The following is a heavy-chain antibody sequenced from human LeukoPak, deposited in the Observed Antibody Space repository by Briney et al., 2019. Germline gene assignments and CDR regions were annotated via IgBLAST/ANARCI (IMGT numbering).Heavy chain of an antibody. J-gene: IGHJ3*02. Sequence: SETLSLTCTVSGGSISSYYWSWIRQPPGKGLEWIGYIYYSGSTNYNPSLKSRVTISVDTSKNQFSLKLSSVTAADTAVYYCAREAYLDAFDIWGQGTMVTVSS. V-gene: IGHV4-59*12. CDR1: GGSISSYY. CDR3: AREAYLDAFDI. CDR2: IYYSGST.